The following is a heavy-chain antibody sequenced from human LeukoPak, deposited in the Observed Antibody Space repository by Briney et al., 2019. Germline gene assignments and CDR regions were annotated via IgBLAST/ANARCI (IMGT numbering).Heavy chain of an antibody. CDR1: GFTFNNYA. D-gene: IGHD3-10*01. J-gene: IGHJ6*03. CDR3: ARVRESGSGSYFYLPYYYMDV. V-gene: IGHV3-23*01. CDR2: ISGSGGST. Sequence: GGSLRLSCAASGFTFNNYAMSWVRQAPGKGLEWVSAISGSGGSTYYADSVKGRFTISRDNAKNSLYLQMNSLRAEDTAVYYCARVRESGSGSYFYLPYYYMDVWGKGTTVTISS.